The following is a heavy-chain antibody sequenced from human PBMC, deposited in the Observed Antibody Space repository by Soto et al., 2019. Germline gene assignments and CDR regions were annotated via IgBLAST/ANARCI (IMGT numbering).Heavy chain of an antibody. V-gene: IGHV1-69*01. CDR3: ARRGRYCSGGSCYWFDP. CDR2: IIPILGTA. CDR1: GGTFSSYA. Sequence: QVQLVQSGAEVKKPGSSVKVSCKASGGTFSSYAISWVRQAPGQGLEWMGGIIPILGTANYAQKFQGRVTITADESTSTAYMELSSLRSEDTAVYYCARRGRYCSGGSCYWFDPWGQGTLVTVSS. J-gene: IGHJ5*02. D-gene: IGHD2-15*01.